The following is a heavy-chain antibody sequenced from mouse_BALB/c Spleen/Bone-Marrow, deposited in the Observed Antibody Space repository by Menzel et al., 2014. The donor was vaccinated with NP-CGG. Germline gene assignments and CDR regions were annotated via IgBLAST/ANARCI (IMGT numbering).Heavy chain of an antibody. V-gene: IGHV5-17*02. D-gene: IGHD2-4*01. CDR2: ISNGSSTI. J-gene: IGHJ4*01. CDR3: ARKGAMITHYYAMDY. Sequence: EVQLVESGGGLVQPGGSRKLSCAASGFTFSSFGMHWVRQAPEKGLEWVAYISNGSSTIYYADTVKGRFTISRDNPKSTLFLQMTSLRSEDTAMYYCARKGAMITHYYAMDYWGQGTSVTVSS. CDR1: GFTFSSFG.